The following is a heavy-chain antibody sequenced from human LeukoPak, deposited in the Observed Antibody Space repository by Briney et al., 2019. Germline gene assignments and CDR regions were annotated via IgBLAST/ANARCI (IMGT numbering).Heavy chain of an antibody. CDR3: AKGVLRSSPDH. J-gene: IGHJ4*02. CDR2: IRGSGGSKT. Sequence: PGGSLRLSCAASGFTFSTYAMSWVRQAPGKGLEWVSTIRGSGGSKTYYADSGQCRFTISRDNSNKTLYQQMNSLRAEDTAVYYCAKGVLRSSPDHWGQGTLVTVSS. V-gene: IGHV3-23*01. CDR1: GFTFSTYA. D-gene: IGHD5-12*01.